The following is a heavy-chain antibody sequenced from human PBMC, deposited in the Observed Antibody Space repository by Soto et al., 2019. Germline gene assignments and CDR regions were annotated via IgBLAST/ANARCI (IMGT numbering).Heavy chain of an antibody. CDR3: AKTFVVNWLLDY. CDR2: MSGSGTST. Sequence: GGSLRLSCAASGFTFSNYGMSWVRQAPGKGLEWVSAMSGSGTSTYYADSVKGRFTISRDNSQSTLYLQMTSLRGEDTAIYYCAKTFVVNWLLDYWGQGTLVTVSS. V-gene: IGHV3-23*01. CDR1: GFTFSNYG. J-gene: IGHJ4*02. D-gene: IGHD3-9*01.